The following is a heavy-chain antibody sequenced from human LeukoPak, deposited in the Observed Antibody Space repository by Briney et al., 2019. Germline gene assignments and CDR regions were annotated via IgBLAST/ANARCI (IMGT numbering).Heavy chain of an antibody. CDR2: INPNSGGT. V-gene: IGHV1-2*02. Sequence: EASVKVSCKASGYTFTGYYMHWVRQAPGQGLEWMGWINPNSGGTNYAQKFQGRVTMTRDTSISTAYMELSRLRSDDTAVYYCARDFGGLGSGYDPYDYWGQGTLVTVSS. J-gene: IGHJ4*02. D-gene: IGHD5-12*01. CDR1: GYTFTGYY. CDR3: ARDFGGLGSGYDPYDY.